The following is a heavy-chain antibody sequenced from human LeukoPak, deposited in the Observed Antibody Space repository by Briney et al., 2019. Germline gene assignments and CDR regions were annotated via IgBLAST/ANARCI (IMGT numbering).Heavy chain of an antibody. V-gene: IGHV3-30-3*01. J-gene: IGHJ4*02. CDR2: ISYDGSNK. CDR3: ARESYSGSYYLDY. Sequence: GGSLRLSCAVSGFTFSSYAMHWVRQAPGKGLEWVAVISYDGSNKYYADSVKGRFTISRDNSKNTLYLQMNSLRAEDTAVYYCARESYSGSYYLDYWGQGTLVTVSS. D-gene: IGHD1-26*01. CDR1: GFTFSSYA.